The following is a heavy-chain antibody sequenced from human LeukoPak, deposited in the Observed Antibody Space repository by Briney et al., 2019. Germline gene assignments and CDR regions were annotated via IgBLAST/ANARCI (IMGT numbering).Heavy chain of an antibody. D-gene: IGHD2-15*01. Sequence: GESLKISCKGSGYSFTSYWIGWVRQMPGKGLEWMGINYPGDSDTRYSPSFQGQVTISVDKSISTAYLQWSSLKASDTAMYYCARRERYCSGGSCPGPDYWGQGTLVTVSS. CDR2: NYPGDSDT. CDR3: ARRERYCSGGSCPGPDY. V-gene: IGHV5-51*01. J-gene: IGHJ4*02. CDR1: GYSFTSYW.